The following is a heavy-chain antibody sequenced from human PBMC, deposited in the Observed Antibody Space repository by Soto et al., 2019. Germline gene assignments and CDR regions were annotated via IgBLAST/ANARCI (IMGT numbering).Heavy chain of an antibody. Sequence: SLRLSCAASGLTFRSYWMDWVRQAPGKGLVWVSRINTDGSVAMYVDSVKGRFTISRDNAKNTLYLQMNSLRAEDTAVYYCARDRYSYYDFWSGSLPYYYYGMDVWGQGTTVTVSS. D-gene: IGHD3-3*01. CDR3: ARDRYSYYDFWSGSLPYYYYGMDV. V-gene: IGHV3-74*03. CDR2: INTDGSVA. CDR1: GLTFRSYW. J-gene: IGHJ6*02.